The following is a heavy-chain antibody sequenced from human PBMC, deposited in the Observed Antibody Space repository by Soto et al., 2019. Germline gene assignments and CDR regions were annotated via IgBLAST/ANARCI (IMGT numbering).Heavy chain of an antibody. CDR3: ARDPRKYYYDSSGYYYFDY. J-gene: IGHJ4*02. Sequence: VGSLRLSCAASGFTFSSYEMNWVRQAPGKGLEWVSYISSSGSTIYYADSVKGRFTISRDNAKNSLYLQMNSLRAEDTAVYYCARDPRKYYYDSSGYYYFDYWGQGTLVTVSS. D-gene: IGHD3-22*01. CDR2: ISSSGSTI. CDR1: GFTFSSYE. V-gene: IGHV3-48*03.